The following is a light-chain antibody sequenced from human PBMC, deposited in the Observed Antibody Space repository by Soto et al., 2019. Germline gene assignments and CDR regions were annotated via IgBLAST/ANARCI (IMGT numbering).Light chain of an antibody. V-gene: IGKV1-39*01. CDR1: QQFTSY. CDR2: DAS. Sequence: DIQMTQSPPSLSASVGDRVTINCRASQQFTSYVNWYQQKDGKAPKLLISDASTLQTGVPPRFSGTGSGTDFTLTVNGLQPEDFATYYCQQSYGTPPTFGQGTTVEVK. J-gene: IGKJ1*01. CDR3: QQSYGTPPT.